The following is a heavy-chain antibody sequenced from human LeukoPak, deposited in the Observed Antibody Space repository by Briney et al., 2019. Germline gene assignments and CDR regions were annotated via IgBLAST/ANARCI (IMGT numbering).Heavy chain of an antibody. CDR3: ARGEEGYSGSYLFGHFDY. J-gene: IGHJ4*02. Sequence: ASVKVSCRASGYTFTSYYMHWVRQAPGQGLEWMGIINPSGGSTSYAQKFQGRVTMTRDMSTSTVYMELSSLRSEDTAVYYCARGEEGYSGSYLFGHFDYWGQGTLVTVSS. D-gene: IGHD1-26*01. V-gene: IGHV1-46*01. CDR2: INPSGGST. CDR1: GYTFTSYY.